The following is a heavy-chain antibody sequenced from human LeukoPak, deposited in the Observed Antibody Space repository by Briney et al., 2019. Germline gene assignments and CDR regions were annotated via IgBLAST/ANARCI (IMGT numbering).Heavy chain of an antibody. J-gene: IGHJ4*02. CDR3: ARRAYSSGWYYFDY. V-gene: IGHV4-39*01. CDR2: IYYSGST. CDR1: GGSISSSSYY. Sequence: SETLSLTCTVSGGSISSSSYYWGWIRQPPGKGLEWIGSIYYSGSTYYNPSLKSRVTISVDTSKNQFSLKLSSVTAADTAVYFCARRAYSSGWYYFDYWGQGTLVTVSS. D-gene: IGHD6-19*01.